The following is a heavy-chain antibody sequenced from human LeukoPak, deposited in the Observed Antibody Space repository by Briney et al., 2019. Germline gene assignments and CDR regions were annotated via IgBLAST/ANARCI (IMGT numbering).Heavy chain of an antibody. CDR3: ARDVQQLGY. CDR2: IKQDGSEK. CDR1: GFTLSNYW. D-gene: IGHD6-13*01. Sequence: GGSLGLSCAASGFTLSNYWMSWVRQAPGKGLDWVANIKQDGSEKYYVDSVKGRFTISRDNAKNSLYLQMNSLRAEDTAVYYCARDVQQLGYWGQGALVTVSS. J-gene: IGHJ4*02. V-gene: IGHV3-7*01.